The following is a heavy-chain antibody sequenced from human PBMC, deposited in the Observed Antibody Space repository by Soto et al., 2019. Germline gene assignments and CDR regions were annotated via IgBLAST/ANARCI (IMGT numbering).Heavy chain of an antibody. CDR3: PRDRPLLHYSDSIGPSYGMDV. CDR2: IPYDRSEK. CDR1: GFTFSSYV. D-gene: IGHD3-22*01. Sequence: PRGSLRLSCAASGFTFSSYVLHLVRHAPRKALEWMAFIPYDRSEKSYADSVKGRFTLSRDNSKNTLYLQMNSLRAGDTAVYYCPRDRPLLHYSDSIGPSYGMDVWGRGTSVTVSS. J-gene: IGHJ6*01. V-gene: IGHV3-30-3*01.